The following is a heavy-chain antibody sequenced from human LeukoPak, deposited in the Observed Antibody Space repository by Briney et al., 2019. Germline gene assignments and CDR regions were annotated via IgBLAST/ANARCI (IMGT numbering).Heavy chain of an antibody. D-gene: IGHD3-16*01. J-gene: IGHJ4*02. CDR2: IYSAGST. CDR3: ARFMTTKHSFDY. Sequence: GGSLRLSCAASGFTVSSNYMSWVRQAPGKGLEWVSVIYSAGSTYYPESVKGRFTISRDDTKNTLYLQMNSLRAEDTAVYYCARFMTTKHSFDYWGQGTLVTVSS. CDR1: GFTVSSNY. V-gene: IGHV3-66*01.